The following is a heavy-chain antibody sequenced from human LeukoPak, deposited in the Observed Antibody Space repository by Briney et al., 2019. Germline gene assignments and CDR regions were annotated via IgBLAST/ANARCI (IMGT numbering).Heavy chain of an antibody. J-gene: IGHJ6*03. V-gene: IGHV3-21*01. Sequence: GGSLRLSCAASGFTFSSYSMNWVRQAPGKWLEWVSSISSSSSYIYYADSVKGRFTISRDNAKNSLYLQMNSLRAEDTAVYYCAKDVEIVVVVAATHYYYYYMDVWGKGTTVTVSS. CDR1: GFTFSSYS. CDR2: ISSSSSYI. D-gene: IGHD2-15*01. CDR3: AKDVEIVVVVAATHYYYYYMDV.